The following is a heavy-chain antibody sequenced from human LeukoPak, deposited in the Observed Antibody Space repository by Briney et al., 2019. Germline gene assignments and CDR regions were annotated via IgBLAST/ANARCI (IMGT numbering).Heavy chain of an antibody. CDR1: GGSISSGGYY. CDR3: AKDSTGVAATDY. V-gene: IGHV4-31*03. CDR2: IYYSGST. Sequence: SGTLSLTCTVSGGSISSGGYYWSWIRQHPGKGLEWIGYIYYSGSTYYNPSLKSRVTISVDTSKNQFSLKLSSVTAADTAVYYCAKDSTGVAATDYWGQGTLVTVSS. J-gene: IGHJ4*02. D-gene: IGHD6-19*01.